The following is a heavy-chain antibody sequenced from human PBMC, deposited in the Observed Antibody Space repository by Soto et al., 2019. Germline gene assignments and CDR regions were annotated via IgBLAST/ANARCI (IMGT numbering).Heavy chain of an antibody. V-gene: IGHV4-31*03. J-gene: IGHJ5*02. CDR1: GGSISSSSYY. Sequence: PSETLSLTCTVSGGSISSSSYYCSWIRQHPGKGLEWIEYIYYSGSTYYNPSLKSRVTISVGTSKNQFSLKLSSVTAADTAVYYCARVDSYGGNSDPGNWFDPWGQGTLVTVSS. CDR3: ARVDSYGGNSDPGNWFDP. D-gene: IGHD4-17*01. CDR2: IYYSGST.